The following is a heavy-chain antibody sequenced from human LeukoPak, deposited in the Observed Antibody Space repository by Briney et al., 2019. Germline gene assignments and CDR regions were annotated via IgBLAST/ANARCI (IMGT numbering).Heavy chain of an antibody. V-gene: IGHV4-59*01. D-gene: IGHD4/OR15-4a*01. Sequence: SETLSLTCTVSGGSISSYYWSWIRQPPGKGLEWIGYIYYSGSTNYNPSLKSRVTTSVDTSKNQFSLKLCSVTAADTAVYYCAREYGGDAFDIWGPRTMVTVSS. CDR3: AREYGGDAFDI. CDR1: GGSISSYY. CDR2: IYYSGST. J-gene: IGHJ3*02.